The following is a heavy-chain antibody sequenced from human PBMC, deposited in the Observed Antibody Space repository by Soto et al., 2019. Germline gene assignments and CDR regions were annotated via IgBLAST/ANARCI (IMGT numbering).Heavy chain of an antibody. CDR2: IYYSGST. J-gene: IGHJ3*02. CDR3: ARHEGYTYYDFWSGYWAFDI. V-gene: IGHV4-39*01. CDR1: GGSISSSSYY. D-gene: IGHD3-3*01. Sequence: SETLSLTCTVSGGSISSSSYYWGWIRQPPGKGLEWIGSIYYSGSTYYNPSLKSRVTISVDTSKNQFSLKLSSVTAADTAVYYCARHEGYTYYDFWSGYWAFDIWSQGTMVTVSS.